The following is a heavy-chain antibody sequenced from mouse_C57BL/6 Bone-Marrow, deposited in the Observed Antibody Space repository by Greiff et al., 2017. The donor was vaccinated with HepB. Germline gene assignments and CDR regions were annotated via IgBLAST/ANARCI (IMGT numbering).Heavy chain of an antibody. D-gene: IGHD1-2*01. V-gene: IGHV5-2*03. J-gene: IGHJ4*01. Sequence: EVKVEESGGGLVQPGESLKLSCESNEYEFPSHDMSWVRKTPEKRLELVAAINSDGGSTYYPDTMERRFIISRDNTKKTLYLQMSSLRSEDTALYYCARQSYYGYMDYWGQGTSVTVSS. CDR2: INSDGGST. CDR1: EYEFPSHD. CDR3: ARQSYYGYMDY.